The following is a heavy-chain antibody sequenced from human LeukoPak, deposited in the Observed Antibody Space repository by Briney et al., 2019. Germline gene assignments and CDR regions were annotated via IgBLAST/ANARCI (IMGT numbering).Heavy chain of an antibody. J-gene: IGHJ4*02. V-gene: IGHV3-9*01. CDR1: GFTFDDYA. CDR3: ATSGYTYGLDY. Sequence: GGSLRLSCAASGFTFDDYALHWVRQAPGKGLEWVSGISWNSGSIGYAGSVKGRFTISRDNAKNSLYLQMNSLRAEDTALYYCATSGYTYGLDYWGQGTLVTVSS. D-gene: IGHD5-18*01. CDR2: ISWNSGSI.